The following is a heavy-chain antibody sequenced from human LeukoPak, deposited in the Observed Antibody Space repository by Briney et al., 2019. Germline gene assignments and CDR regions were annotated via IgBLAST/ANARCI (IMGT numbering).Heavy chain of an antibody. CDR1: GFTFSSYA. J-gene: IGHJ4*02. D-gene: IGHD1-26*01. CDR2: ISGSGGSA. Sequence: GGSLRLSCAASGFTFSSYAMSWVRQAPGKGLEWVSAISGSGGSAYYADSVKGRFTISRDNSKNTLYLQMNSLRAEDTAVYYCAKLGGRSYVGYPVDYWGQGTLVTVSS. V-gene: IGHV3-23*01. CDR3: AKLGGRSYVGYPVDY.